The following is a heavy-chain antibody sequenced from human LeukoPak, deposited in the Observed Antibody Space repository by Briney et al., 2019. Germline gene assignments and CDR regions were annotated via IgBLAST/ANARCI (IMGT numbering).Heavy chain of an antibody. CDR3: ARNRDGYNSFDY. J-gene: IGHJ4*02. CDR2: IYYSGSS. D-gene: IGHD5-24*01. V-gene: IGHV4-31*03. Sequence: PLETLSLTCTVSGGSINNGGYYWSWIRQHPGKGLEWIGYIYYSGSSYYNPSLRSRVTISVDTSKNHFSLKLSSVTAADTAVYYCARNRDGYNSFDYWGQGTLVTVSS. CDR1: GGSINNGGYY.